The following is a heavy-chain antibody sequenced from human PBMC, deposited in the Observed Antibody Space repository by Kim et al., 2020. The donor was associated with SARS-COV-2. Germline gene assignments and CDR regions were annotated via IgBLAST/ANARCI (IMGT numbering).Heavy chain of an antibody. CDR3: ARVGLGMVRGVIIYYYYYGMDV. V-gene: IGHV4-4*02. CDR2: IYHSGST. Sequence: SETLSLTCAVSGGSISSSNWWSWVRQPPGKGLEWIGEIYHSGSTNYNPSLKRRVTISVDKSKNQFSLKLSSVPAADTAVYYCARVGLGMVRGVIIYYYYYGMDVWGQGTTVTVSS. CDR1: GGSISSSNW. J-gene: IGHJ6*02. D-gene: IGHD3-10*01.